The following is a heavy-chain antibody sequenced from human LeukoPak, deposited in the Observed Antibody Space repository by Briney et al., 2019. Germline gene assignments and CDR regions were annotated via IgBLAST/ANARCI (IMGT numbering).Heavy chain of an antibody. CDR1: GGSISSSSYY. D-gene: IGHD6-6*01. CDR3: ARRQPAAARHWNLRFDP. V-gene: IGHV4-39*07. Sequence: SETLSLTCTVSGGSISSSSYYWSWIRQPPGKGLEWIGEINHSGSTNYNPSLKSRVTISVDTSKNQFSLKLSSVTAADTAVYYCARRQPAAARHWNLRFDPWGQGTLVTVSS. J-gene: IGHJ5*02. CDR2: INHSGST.